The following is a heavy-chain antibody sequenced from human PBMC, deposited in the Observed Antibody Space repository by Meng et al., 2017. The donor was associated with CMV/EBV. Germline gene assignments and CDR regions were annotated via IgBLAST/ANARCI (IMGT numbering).Heavy chain of an antibody. CDR2: IYYSGST. D-gene: IGHD2-8*01. Sequence: SETLSLTCTVSGGSISSYYWSWIRQPPGKGLEWIGYIYYSGSTNYNPSLKSRVTISVDTSKNQFSLKLSSVTAADTAAYYCARMLAPVYGMDVWGQGTTVTVSS. J-gene: IGHJ6*02. CDR3: ARMLAPVYGMDV. CDR1: GGSISSYY. V-gene: IGHV4-59*01.